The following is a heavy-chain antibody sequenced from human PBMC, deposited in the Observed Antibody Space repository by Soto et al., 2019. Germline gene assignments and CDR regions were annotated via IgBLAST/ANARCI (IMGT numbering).Heavy chain of an antibody. V-gene: IGHV3-15*04. Sequence: GGSLRLSCTASGFTFIKAYMNWVRQAPGKGLGWVGQIDSKMDADKTDFAAAVKGRFTLSRDDSKNTVFLQMNGLEMEDTEMYLCVKNFNAVATARFDYWGQGTLVTVSS. J-gene: IGHJ4*02. D-gene: IGHD2-21*02. CDR2: IDSKMDADKT. CDR1: GFTFIKAY. CDR3: VKNFNAVATARFDY.